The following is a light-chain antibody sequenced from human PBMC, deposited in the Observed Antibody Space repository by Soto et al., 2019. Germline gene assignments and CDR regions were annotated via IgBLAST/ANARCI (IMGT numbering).Light chain of an antibody. CDR2: AAS. CDR1: QSVSTN. V-gene: IGKV3-15*01. Sequence: EIVMTQSPATLSVSPGERATLSCMASQSVSTNLAWYQQKPGQAPRLLIYAASVRATGIPARFSGSGSGTEFTLTICSLQSEDFTVYYCLQYDERPPYLSFGGTTKVEI. CDR3: LQYDERPPYLS. J-gene: IGKJ4*01.